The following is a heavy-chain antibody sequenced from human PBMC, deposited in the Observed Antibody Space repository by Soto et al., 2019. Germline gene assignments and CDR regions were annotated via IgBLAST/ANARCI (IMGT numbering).Heavy chain of an antibody. Sequence: SAKVSFKASGGTFITYAISWVRQAPGQGLEWVGGIIPIFGTANYAQKFQGRVTITADESTSTAYMELSSLRSEDTAVYYCARAAYSYGTAYLSYYYGMDVWGQGTTVTVSS. CDR3: ARAAYSYGTAYLSYYYGMDV. CDR2: IIPIFGTA. J-gene: IGHJ6*02. CDR1: GGTFITYA. D-gene: IGHD5-18*01. V-gene: IGHV1-69*13.